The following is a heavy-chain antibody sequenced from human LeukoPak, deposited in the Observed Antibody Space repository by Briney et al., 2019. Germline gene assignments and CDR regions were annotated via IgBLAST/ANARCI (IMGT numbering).Heavy chain of an antibody. CDR3: AKRASLLSRRAPTDY. D-gene: IGHD6-6*01. CDR2: ISGSGGST. V-gene: IGHV3-23*01. CDR1: EFTFSSYA. Sequence: GGSLRLSCAASEFTFSSYAMSWVRQAPGKGLEWVSAISGSGGSTYYADSVKGRFTISRDNSKNTLYLQMNSLRAEDTAVYYCAKRASLLSRRAPTDYWGQGTLVTVSS. J-gene: IGHJ4*02.